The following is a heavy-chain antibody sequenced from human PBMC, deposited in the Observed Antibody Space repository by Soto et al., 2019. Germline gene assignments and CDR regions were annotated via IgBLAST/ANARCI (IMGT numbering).Heavy chain of an antibody. J-gene: IGHJ4*02. CDR1: GFTFSSYW. V-gene: IGHV3-7*01. CDR3: ARGRSGYYYYFDY. Sequence: PGGSLRLSCAASGFTFSSYWMSWVRQAPGKGLEWVANIKEDGSEKYYVDSVKGRFTISRDNAKNSLYLQMDSLRAEDTAVYYCARGRSGYYYYFDYWGQGTLVTV. D-gene: IGHD3-22*01. CDR2: IKEDGSEK.